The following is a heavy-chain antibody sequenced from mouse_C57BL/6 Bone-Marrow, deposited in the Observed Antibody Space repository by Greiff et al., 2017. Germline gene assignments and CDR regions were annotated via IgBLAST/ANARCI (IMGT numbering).Heavy chain of an antibody. V-gene: IGHV1-64*01. CDR2: IHPNSGST. CDR3: AREVTTVVAGYYFDY. D-gene: IGHD1-1*01. J-gene: IGHJ2*01. Sequence: QVHVKQSGAELVKPGASVKLSCKASGYTFTSYWMHWVKQRPGQGLEWIGMIHPNSGSTNYNEKFKSKATLTVDKSSSTAYMQLSSLTSEDSAVYYCAREVTTVVAGYYFDYWGQGTTLTVSS. CDR1: GYTFTSYW.